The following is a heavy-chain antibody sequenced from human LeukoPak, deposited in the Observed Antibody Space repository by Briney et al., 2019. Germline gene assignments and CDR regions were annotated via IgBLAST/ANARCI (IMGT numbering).Heavy chain of an antibody. V-gene: IGHV3-53*01. J-gene: IGHJ4*02. CDR3: ARTYSSSSYSPFDY. D-gene: IGHD6-13*01. CDR1: GFIFSSNY. CDR2: IYYGGST. Sequence: GGSLRLSCAASGFIFSSNYMNWVRQAPGKGLEWVSVIYYGGSTYYADSVKGRFTISRDNSKNTLYLQMNSLRAEDTAVYYCARTYSSSSYSPFDYWGQGTLVTVSS.